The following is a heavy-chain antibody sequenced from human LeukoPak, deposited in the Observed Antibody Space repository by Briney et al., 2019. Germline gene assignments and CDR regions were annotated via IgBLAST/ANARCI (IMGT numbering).Heavy chain of an antibody. V-gene: IGHV4-38-2*01. CDR2: IYHSGST. J-gene: IGHJ5*02. D-gene: IGHD3-3*01. CDR1: GYSISSGYY. Sequence: SETLSLTCAVSGYSISSGYYWGWIRQPPGKGLEWIGSIYHSGSTYYNPSLKSRVTISVDTSKNQFSLKLSSVTAADTAVYYCARGRDFWSGYYQTPFDLWGQGTLVTVSS. CDR3: ARGRDFWSGYYQTPFDL.